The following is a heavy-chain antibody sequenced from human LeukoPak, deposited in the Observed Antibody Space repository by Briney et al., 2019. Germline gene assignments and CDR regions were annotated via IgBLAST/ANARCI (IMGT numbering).Heavy chain of an antibody. Sequence: GGSLRLSCAASGFTFSNAWMSWVRQAPGKGLEWVGRIKSKTDGGTTDYAAPVKGRFTISRDDSKNTLYLQMNSLKTEDTAVHYCTTPGVDHEYYFDYWGQGTLVTVSS. CDR3: TTPGVDHEYYFDY. CDR1: GFTFSNAW. CDR2: IKSKTDGGTT. V-gene: IGHV3-15*01. J-gene: IGHJ4*02. D-gene: IGHD3-3*01.